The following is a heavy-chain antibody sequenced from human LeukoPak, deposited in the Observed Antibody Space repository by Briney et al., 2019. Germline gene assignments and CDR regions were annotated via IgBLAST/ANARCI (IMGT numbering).Heavy chain of an antibody. J-gene: IGHJ4*02. CDR3: AKDNSHLPFDY. V-gene: IGHV3-30*02. CDR1: GFTFSSYW. D-gene: IGHD4-11*01. CDR2: IRYDGSNK. Sequence: GGSLRLSCAVSGFTFSSYWMSWVRQAPGRGLEWVAFIRYDGSNKYYADSVKGRFTISRDNSKNTLYLQMNSLRAEDTAVYYCAKDNSHLPFDYWGQGTLVTVSS.